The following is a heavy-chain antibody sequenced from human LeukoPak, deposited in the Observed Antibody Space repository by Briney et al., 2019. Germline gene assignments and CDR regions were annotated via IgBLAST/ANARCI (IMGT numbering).Heavy chain of an antibody. CDR3: AISYGVYAFDL. V-gene: IGHV3-21*01. Sequence: GGSLRLSCAVSGLTFSIYSMSWVRQAPGKGLEWVSSISSGSSYIFYADSVKGRFTISRDNAKSSLYLQMNNLRAGDTAVYYCAISYGVYAFDLWGQGTLVTVSS. CDR2: ISSGSSYI. D-gene: IGHD3-10*01. J-gene: IGHJ3*01. CDR1: GLTFSIYS.